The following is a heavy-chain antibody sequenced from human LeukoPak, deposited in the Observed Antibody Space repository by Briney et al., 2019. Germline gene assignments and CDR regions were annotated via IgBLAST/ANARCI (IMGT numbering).Heavy chain of an antibody. V-gene: IGHV1-2*02. CDR3: ARERYYYDSSGYLFN. J-gene: IGHJ4*02. CDR1: GYTFTGYY. D-gene: IGHD3-22*01. CDR2: INPNSGGT. Sequence: GASVKVSCKASGYTFTGYYMHWVRQAPGQGLEWMGWINPNSGGTNYAQKFQGRVTMTRDTSISTAYMELSRLRSDDTAVYYCARERYYYDSSGYLFNWGQGTLVTVSS.